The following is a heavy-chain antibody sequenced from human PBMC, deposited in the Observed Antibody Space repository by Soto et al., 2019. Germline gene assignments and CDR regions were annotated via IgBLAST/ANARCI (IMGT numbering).Heavy chain of an antibody. CDR1: GFTFSTYA. Sequence: EVQLLESGGGLVQPGGSLTLSCAASGFTFSTYAMGWVRQAPGKGLEWVSTIQGRDDTTFYADSVRGRFTISRDNSKNTMSLQMITLRGDDTAVYYCAKETDPRCCYGVDYWGQGALVTVSS. V-gene: IGHV3-23*01. J-gene: IGHJ4*02. CDR3: AKETDPRCCYGVDY. CDR2: IQGRDDTT. D-gene: IGHD2-2*01.